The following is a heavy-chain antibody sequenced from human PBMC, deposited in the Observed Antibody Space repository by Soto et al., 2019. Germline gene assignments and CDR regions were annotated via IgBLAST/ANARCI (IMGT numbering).Heavy chain of an antibody. V-gene: IGHV3-23*01. D-gene: IGHD2-2*01. CDR2: ISGSGGST. J-gene: IGHJ4*02. CDR3: AKDRPDGDIVVVPAANSVTTGGY. CDR1: GFAFSSYA. Sequence: GGSLRLSCAASGFAFSSYAMSCVRQAPGKGLEWVSAISGSGGSTYYADSVKGRFTISRDNSKNTLYLQMNSLRAEDTAVYYCAKDRPDGDIVVVPAANSVTTGGYWGQGTLVTVSS.